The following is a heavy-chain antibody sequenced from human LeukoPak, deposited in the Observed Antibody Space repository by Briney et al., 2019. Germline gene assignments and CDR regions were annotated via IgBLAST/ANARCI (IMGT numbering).Heavy chain of an antibody. J-gene: IGHJ5*02. V-gene: IGHV4-34*01. D-gene: IGHD6-25*01. CDR2: INYTGST. CDR1: GGSFSGFY. CDR3: ARVAGYLPTRWFDP. Sequence: PSDTLSLTCAVYGGSFSGFYWSWIRHVPGKGLEWIGEINYTGSTSYNPSLKSRVTIPVDTSQNQFFLLLTSVTAADTAVYYCARVAGYLPTRWFDPWGQGTHVTVSS.